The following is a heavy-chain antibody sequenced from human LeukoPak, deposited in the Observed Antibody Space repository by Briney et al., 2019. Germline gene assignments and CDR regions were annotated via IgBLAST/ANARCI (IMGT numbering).Heavy chain of an antibody. D-gene: IGHD3-16*01. J-gene: IGHJ4*02. CDR1: GFTFSTYD. CDR3: VKRFRGSSGLDFDY. CDR2: ISYDGSSK. Sequence: GRSLRLSCAASGFTFSTYDMHWVRQAPGKGLEWVAVISYDGSSKYYADSVKGRFTISRDNSKNTLYLQMNSLRTEDTAVYYCVKRFRGSSGLDFDYWGQGTLVTVSS. V-gene: IGHV3-30*18.